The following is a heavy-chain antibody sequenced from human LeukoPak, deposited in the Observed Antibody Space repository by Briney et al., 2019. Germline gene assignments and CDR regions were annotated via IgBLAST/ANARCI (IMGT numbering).Heavy chain of an antibody. Sequence: PGGSLRLSCAASGFTFSNAWMSWVRQAPGKGLEWVGRVRSEAKGGTTDYAAPVKGRFSISRDDSANTLYLQMNSLNTEDTAVYYCTTDGQWWLVERGEVDYWGQGTLVTVSS. CDR2: VRSEAKGGTT. V-gene: IGHV3-15*01. CDR3: TTDGQWWLVERGEVDY. J-gene: IGHJ4*02. D-gene: IGHD6-19*01. CDR1: GFTFSNAW.